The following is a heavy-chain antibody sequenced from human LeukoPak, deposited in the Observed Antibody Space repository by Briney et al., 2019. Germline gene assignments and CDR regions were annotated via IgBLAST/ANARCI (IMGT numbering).Heavy chain of an antibody. D-gene: IGHD2-2*01. V-gene: IGHV4-4*07. CDR2: IYTSGST. CDR1: GGSISSYY. Sequence: SETLSLTCTVSGGSISSYYWSWIRRPAGKGLEWIGRIYTSGSTNYNPSLKSRVTMSVDTSKNQFSLKLSSVTAADTAVYYCARDSSSTSWSDAFDIWGQGTMVTVSS. CDR3: ARDSSSTSWSDAFDI. J-gene: IGHJ3*02.